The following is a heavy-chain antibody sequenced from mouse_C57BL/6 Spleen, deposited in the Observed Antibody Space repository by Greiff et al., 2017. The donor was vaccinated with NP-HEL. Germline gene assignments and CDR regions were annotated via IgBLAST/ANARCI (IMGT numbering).Heavy chain of an antibody. J-gene: IGHJ4*01. CDR1: GYTFTSYW. CDR3: ARILHDGYSYYYAMDY. CDR2: IHPNSGST. D-gene: IGHD2-3*01. Sequence: VQLQQPGAELVKPGASVKLSCKASGYTFTSYWMHWVKQRPGQGLEWIGMIHPNSGSTNYNEKFKSKATLTVDKSSSTAYMQLSSLTSEDSAVYYCARILHDGYSYYYAMDYWGQGTSVTVSS. V-gene: IGHV1-64*01.